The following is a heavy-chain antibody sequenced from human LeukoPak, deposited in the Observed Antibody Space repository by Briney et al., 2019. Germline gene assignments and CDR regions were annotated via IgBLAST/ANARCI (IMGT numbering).Heavy chain of an antibody. J-gene: IGHJ6*02. CDR1: GLTFDDSA. Sequence: PGRSLGLSCAASGLTFDDSAMHWVRQVPGKGLEWVSGINRSGGTVGYADSVKGRFTISRDNAKNSLYLQMSSLRADDTAVYYCARGGSYRAPDYNYYYGMDVWGQGTTVTVSS. D-gene: IGHD3-16*02. V-gene: IGHV3-9*01. CDR2: INRSGGTV. CDR3: ARGGSYRAPDYNYYYGMDV.